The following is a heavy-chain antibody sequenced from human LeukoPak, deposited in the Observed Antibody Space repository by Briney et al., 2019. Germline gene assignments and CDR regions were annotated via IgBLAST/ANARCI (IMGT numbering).Heavy chain of an antibody. J-gene: IGHJ5*02. CDR2: ISGHNDDA. Sequence: ASVKVSCKASGYTFTSYAISWVRQAPGQGLEWMGWISGHNDDANYAQRLQGRVTMTTDTSTSTAYMELSSLRSEDTAVYYCARFRFGVRGFDPWGQGTLVTVSS. CDR1: GYTFTSYA. CDR3: ARFRFGVRGFDP. V-gene: IGHV1-18*01. D-gene: IGHD2-8*01.